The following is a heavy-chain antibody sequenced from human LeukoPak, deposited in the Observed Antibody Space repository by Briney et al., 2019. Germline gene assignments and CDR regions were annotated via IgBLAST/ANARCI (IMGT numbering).Heavy chain of an antibody. J-gene: IGHJ6*02. Sequence: ASVKVSCKASGYTLSNSGISWVRQAPGQGLEWMGWISAYNGNTNYAQKLQGRVTMTTDTSTSTAYMELRSLRSDDTAVYYCARGYYDFWSGYYLGPRSYYYYYGMDVWGQGTTVTVSS. D-gene: IGHD3-3*01. CDR2: ISAYNGNT. V-gene: IGHV1-18*01. CDR3: ARGYYDFWSGYYLGPRSYYYYYGMDV. CDR1: GYTLSNSG.